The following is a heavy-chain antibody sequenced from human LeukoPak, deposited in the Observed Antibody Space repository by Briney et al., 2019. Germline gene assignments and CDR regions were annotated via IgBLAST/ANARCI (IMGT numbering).Heavy chain of an antibody. V-gene: IGHV4-30-4*08. CDR1: GGSISSGDYY. CDR3: ARADYYYGSGSTSDY. Sequence: SETLSLTCTVSGGSISSGDYYWSWIRQTPGKGLEWIGYIYYSWSTYYNPSLKSRVTISVDTSKNQFSLKLSSVTAADTAVYYCARADYYYGSGSTSDYWGQGTLVTVSS. J-gene: IGHJ4*02. D-gene: IGHD3-10*01. CDR2: IYYSWST.